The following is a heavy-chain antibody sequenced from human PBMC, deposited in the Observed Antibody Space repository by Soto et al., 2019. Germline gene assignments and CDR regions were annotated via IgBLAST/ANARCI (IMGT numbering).Heavy chain of an antibody. Sequence: GGSLRLSCAASGFTFSSYAMSWVRQAPGKGLEWVSAISGSGGSTYYADSVKGRFTISRDNSKNTLYLQMNSLRAEDTAVYYCAKDLGITGTLPGDYFDYWGQGTLVTVSS. CDR3: AKDLGITGTLPGDYFDY. V-gene: IGHV3-23*01. D-gene: IGHD1-7*01. J-gene: IGHJ4*02. CDR1: GFTFSSYA. CDR2: ISGSGGST.